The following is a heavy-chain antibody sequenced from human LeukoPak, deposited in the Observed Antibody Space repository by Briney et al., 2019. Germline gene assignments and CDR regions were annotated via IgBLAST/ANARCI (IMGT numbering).Heavy chain of an antibody. CDR2: INHSGST. V-gene: IGHV4-34*01. CDR3: ARVDYVWGSYRPFDY. CDR1: GGSFSGYY. Sequence: SQTLSLTCAVYGGSFSGYYWSWIRQPPGKGLEWIGEINHSGSTNYNPSLKSRVTISVDTSKNQFSLKLSSVTAADTAVYYCARVDYVWGSYRPFDYWGQGTLVTVSS. J-gene: IGHJ4*02. D-gene: IGHD3-16*02.